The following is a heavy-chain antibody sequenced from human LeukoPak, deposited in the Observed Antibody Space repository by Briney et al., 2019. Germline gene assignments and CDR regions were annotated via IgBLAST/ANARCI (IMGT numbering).Heavy chain of an antibody. CDR3: ARGWLRLQIFDY. V-gene: IGHV4-39*07. D-gene: IGHD5-12*01. Sequence: SETLSLTCTVSGGSIISGSKYWGWIRQAPGTGLEWIGSIYYSGTTYYNPSLKSRVTMSIDTSKNQFSLKLSSVTAADTAVYYCARGWLRLQIFDYWGQGTLVTVSS. CDR2: IYYSGTT. J-gene: IGHJ4*02. CDR1: GGSIISGSKY.